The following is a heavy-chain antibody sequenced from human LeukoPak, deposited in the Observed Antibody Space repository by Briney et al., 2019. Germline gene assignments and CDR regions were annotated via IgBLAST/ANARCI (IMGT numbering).Heavy chain of an antibody. D-gene: IGHD6-6*01. CDR3: ARDDASIAARGSWFDP. CDR1: GYIFTGYY. CDR2: IIPILGIA. Sequence: SVKVSCKASGYIFTGYYMHWVRQAPGQGLEWMGRIIPILGIANYAQKFQGRVTITADKSTSTAYMELSSLRSEDTAVYYCARDDASIAARGSWFDPWGQGTLVTVSS. J-gene: IGHJ5*02. V-gene: IGHV1-69*04.